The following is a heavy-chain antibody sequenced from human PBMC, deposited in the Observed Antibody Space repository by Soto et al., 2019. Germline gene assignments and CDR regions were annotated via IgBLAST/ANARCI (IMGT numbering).Heavy chain of an antibody. Sequence: QVQLVESGGGVVQPGRSLRLSCAASGFPFTSYGMHWVREGPDKGLEWVAIISYDGSDKYYADSVKGRFTISRDNSKNTLYRLMNSLRHEDTALYYCVGGQYYFYYRGQGTLVIVSS. CDR3: VGGQYYFYY. CDR1: GFPFTSYG. V-gene: IGHV3-30*03. D-gene: IGHD3-10*01. CDR2: ISYDGSDK. J-gene: IGHJ4*02.